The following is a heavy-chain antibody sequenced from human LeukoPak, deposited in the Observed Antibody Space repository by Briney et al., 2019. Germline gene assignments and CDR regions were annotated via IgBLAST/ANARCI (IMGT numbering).Heavy chain of an antibody. CDR3: ARAQGDYRNFNNKWFDP. D-gene: IGHD4-11*01. J-gene: IGHJ5*02. V-gene: IGHV1-69*05. CDR2: NIPIFGTA. Sequence: SVKDSCKASGGIYINFAISWVRQPAGQEVQGMGGNIPIFGTASYAQKFQGRVTITTDESTSTAYMELRSLRSEDTAVYYCARAQGDYRNFNNKWFDPWGQGTLVTVSS. CDR1: GGIYINFA.